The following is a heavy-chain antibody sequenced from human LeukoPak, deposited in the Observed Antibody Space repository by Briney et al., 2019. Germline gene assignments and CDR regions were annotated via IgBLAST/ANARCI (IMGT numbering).Heavy chain of an antibody. V-gene: IGHV4-61*02. CDR3: ARPSGGYYGGGFDY. Sequence: SQTLSLTCTVSGGSISSGTYYWSWIRRPAGKGLEWIGRIYTTGSTNYNPSLKSRVTISVDTSKNQFSLKLSSVTAADTAVYYCARPSGGYYGGGFDYWGQGTLVTVSS. J-gene: IGHJ4*02. CDR1: GGSISSGTYY. CDR2: IYTTGST. D-gene: IGHD3-10*01.